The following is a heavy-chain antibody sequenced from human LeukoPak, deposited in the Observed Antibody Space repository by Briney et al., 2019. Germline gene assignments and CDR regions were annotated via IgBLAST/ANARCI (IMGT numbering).Heavy chain of an antibody. Sequence: WETLSLTCTVSGGSIGSSSYYWGWIRQPPGKGLEWIGSIYYSGSTYYNPSLKSRVTISVDTSKNQFSLKLSSVTAADTAVYYCARSYTYYDFWSASAGVFDIWGQGTMVTASS. CDR3: ARSYTYYDFWSASAGVFDI. D-gene: IGHD3-3*01. V-gene: IGHV4-39*01. J-gene: IGHJ3*02. CDR1: GGSIGSSSYY. CDR2: IYYSGST.